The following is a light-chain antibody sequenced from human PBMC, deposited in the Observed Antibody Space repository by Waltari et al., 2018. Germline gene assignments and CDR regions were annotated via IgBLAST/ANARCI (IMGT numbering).Light chain of an antibody. J-gene: IGLJ3*02. CDR2: DDS. V-gene: IGLV3-21*02. CDR3: QVWDLSSDRVV. Sequence: YELTQAPSVSLAPGQTATITCGGDNIGRKNVHWYQQKPGQAPGLVVYDDSDRPSGVPERFSGSNSGSTATLTIRRVEAGDEADYYCQVWDLSSDRVVFGGGTKLTVL. CDR1: NIGRKN.